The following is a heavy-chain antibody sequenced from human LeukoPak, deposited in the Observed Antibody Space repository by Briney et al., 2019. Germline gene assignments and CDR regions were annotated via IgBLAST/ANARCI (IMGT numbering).Heavy chain of an antibody. CDR2: IIPIFGTA. V-gene: IGHV1-69*13. Sequence: SVKVSCKASGYTFTSYHVHWVRQAPGQGLEWMGGIIPIFGTANYAQKFQGRVTITADESTSTAYMELSSLRSEDTAVYYCARVLPNYGSGSSWGQGTLVTVSS. D-gene: IGHD3-10*01. CDR3: ARVLPNYGSGSS. CDR1: GYTFTSYH. J-gene: IGHJ5*02.